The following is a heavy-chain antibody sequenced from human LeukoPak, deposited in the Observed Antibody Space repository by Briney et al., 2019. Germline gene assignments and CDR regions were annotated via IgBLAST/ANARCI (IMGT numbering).Heavy chain of an antibody. V-gene: IGHV4-4*07. CDR3: AREITGTRGVDY. J-gene: IGHJ4*02. CDR1: GDSFSSYF. Sequence: SETLSLTCTVSGDSFSSYFWSWIRQPAGKGLEWIGRMYTSGITNSNPSLKSRLTMSVDTSKNQFSLNLTSVTAADTAVYYCAREITGTRGVDYWGQGILVTVSS. CDR2: MYTSGIT. D-gene: IGHD1-7*01.